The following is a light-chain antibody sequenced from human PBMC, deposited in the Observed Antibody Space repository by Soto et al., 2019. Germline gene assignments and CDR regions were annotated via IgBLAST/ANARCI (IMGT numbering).Light chain of an antibody. CDR1: QSVSRNS. CDR3: HQYGSLPRT. CDR2: GTS. V-gene: IGKV3-20*01. J-gene: IGKJ2*01. Sequence: VLPQSPGTLSLSPGERATISCRASQSVSRNSLAWYQQRPGQAPRLLIYGTSSRATGIPDRFSGSGSETDFTLSISKLEPEDFAVYYCHQYGSLPRTFGQGTKLEIK.